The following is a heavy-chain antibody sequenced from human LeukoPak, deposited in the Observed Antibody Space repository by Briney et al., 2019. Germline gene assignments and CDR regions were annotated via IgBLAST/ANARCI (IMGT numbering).Heavy chain of an antibody. D-gene: IGHD1-1*01. CDR2: ISHDGSNK. CDR1: AFTFSGYS. CDR3: ARVGYDYNWSDAFDI. V-gene: IGHV3-30*04. J-gene: IGHJ3*02. Sequence: GGSLRLSCVVSAFTFSGYSMHWVRQAPGKGLEWVAFISHDGSNKYCADSLKGRFTISRDNSKNTLFLQMNSLRPEDTAVYYCARVGYDYNWSDAFDIWGQGTMVTVSS.